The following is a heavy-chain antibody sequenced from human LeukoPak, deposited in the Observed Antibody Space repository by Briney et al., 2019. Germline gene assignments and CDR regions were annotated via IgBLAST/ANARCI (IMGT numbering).Heavy chain of an antibody. J-gene: IGHJ4*02. D-gene: IGHD6-19*01. CDR1: GFTFSSYW. V-gene: IGHV3-7*02. Sequence: GGSLRLSCAASGFTFSSYWMSWVRQAPGKGLEWVANIKEDGSEKNYVDSVKGRFTISRDNAKNSLYLQMNSLRAEDTAVYYCAKVPGYSSGWYYFDYWGQGTLVTVSS. CDR3: AKVPGYSSGWYYFDY. CDR2: IKEDGSEK.